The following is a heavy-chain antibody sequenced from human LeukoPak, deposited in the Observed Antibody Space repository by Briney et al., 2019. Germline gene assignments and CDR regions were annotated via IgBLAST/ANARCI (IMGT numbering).Heavy chain of an antibody. V-gene: IGHV3-30*14. CDR2: ISYDGSNK. Sequence: GRSLRLSCAASGFTFSSYAMHWVRQAPGKGLEWVAVISYDGSNKYYADSVKGRFTISRDNSKNTLYLQMNSLRAEDTAVYYCARVGPVLRYFDWPGAFDIWGQGTMVTVSS. CDR3: ARVGPVLRYFDWPGAFDI. J-gene: IGHJ3*02. D-gene: IGHD3-9*01. CDR1: GFTFSSYA.